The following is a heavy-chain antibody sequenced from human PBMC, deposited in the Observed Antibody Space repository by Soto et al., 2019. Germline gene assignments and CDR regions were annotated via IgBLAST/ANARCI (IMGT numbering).Heavy chain of an antibody. CDR1: GYTFTSYG. V-gene: IGHV1-18*04. D-gene: IGHD1-7*01. CDR3: ARAEKWVTGNTGGY. CDR2: ISGYNGIT. J-gene: IGHJ4*02. Sequence: QVQLVQSGAEVKKPGASVKVSCKASGYTFTSYGISWVRQAPGQGLEWMGWISGYNGITKYGQKFQGRVTMTTDTSASTAFMELRRLRSDDTAVYYCARAEKWVTGNTGGYWGQGTLVTVHS.